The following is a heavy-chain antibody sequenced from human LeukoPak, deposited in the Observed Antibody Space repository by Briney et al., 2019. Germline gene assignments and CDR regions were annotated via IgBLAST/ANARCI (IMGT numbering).Heavy chain of an antibody. J-gene: IGHJ4*02. CDR1: GFTFSSYS. D-gene: IGHD4-23*01. CDR3: ARFETKVVTPFEN. CDR2: ISSDSLYI. V-gene: IGHV3-21*01. Sequence: TAGGSLRLSCAASGFTFSSYSMNWVRQAPGKGLEWVSSISSDSLYIFYADSVKGRFTISRDNAKNSLYLQMNSLRAEDTAVYYCARFETKVVTPFENWGQGTLVTVSS.